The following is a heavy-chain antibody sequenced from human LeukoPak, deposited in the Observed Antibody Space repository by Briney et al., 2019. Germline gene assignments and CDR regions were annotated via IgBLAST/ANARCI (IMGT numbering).Heavy chain of an antibody. Sequence: PSETLSLTCTVSGGSISSSSYYWGWIRQPPGKGLEWIGSIYYSGSTYYNPSLKSRVTISVDTSKNQFSLKLSSVTAADTAVYYCASSGSYSSSWYRPAPLGVDNNWFDPWGQGTLVTVSS. D-gene: IGHD6-13*01. CDR3: ASSGSYSSSWYRPAPLGVDNNWFDP. CDR1: GGSISSSSYY. J-gene: IGHJ5*02. CDR2: IYYSGST. V-gene: IGHV4-39*01.